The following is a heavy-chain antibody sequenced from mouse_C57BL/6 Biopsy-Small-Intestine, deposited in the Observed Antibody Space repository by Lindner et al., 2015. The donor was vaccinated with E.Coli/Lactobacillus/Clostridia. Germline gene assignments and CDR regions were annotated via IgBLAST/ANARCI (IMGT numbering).Heavy chain of an antibody. V-gene: IGHV1-66*01. CDR1: GYTFTNYY. CDR3: TRVDTLGYAWFAY. J-gene: IGHJ3*01. D-gene: IGHD3-2*02. CDR2: IYPVSGNT. Sequence: VQLQESGPELVKPGASVKISCKASGYTFTNYYLHWMKQRPGQGLEWIGWIYPVSGNTDYSENFKGKATLTADTSSSTAYMQFNSLTSEDSAVYYCTRVDTLGYAWFAYWGQGTLVTVSA.